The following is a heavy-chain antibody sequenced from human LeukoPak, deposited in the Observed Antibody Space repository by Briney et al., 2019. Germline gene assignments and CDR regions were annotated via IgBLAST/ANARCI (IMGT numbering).Heavy chain of an antibody. CDR3: ANYYDSSGYYTV. CDR1: GFTFSSYA. V-gene: IGHV3-23*01. J-gene: IGHJ4*02. Sequence: GGSLRLSCAASGFTFSSYAMSWVRQAPGKGLEWASAISGSGGSTYYADSVKGRFTISRDNSKNTLYLQMNSLRAEDTAVYYCANYYDSSGYYTVGGQGTLVTVSS. CDR2: ISGSGGST. D-gene: IGHD3-22*01.